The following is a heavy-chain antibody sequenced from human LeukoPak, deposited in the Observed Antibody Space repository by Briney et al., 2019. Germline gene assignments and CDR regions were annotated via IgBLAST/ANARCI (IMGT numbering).Heavy chain of an antibody. CDR2: ISGSGGST. V-gene: IGHV3-23*01. Sequence: GGTLRLSCAASGFTFSIYGMSWVRQAPGEGLEWVSGISGSGGSTYYADSVKGRFTISRDNSKNTLYLQMDSLRAEDTAVYFCAKDIAVGPAVFFDYWGQGTLVTVSS. J-gene: IGHJ4*02. CDR1: GFTFSIYG. CDR3: AKDIAVGPAVFFDY. D-gene: IGHD2-2*01.